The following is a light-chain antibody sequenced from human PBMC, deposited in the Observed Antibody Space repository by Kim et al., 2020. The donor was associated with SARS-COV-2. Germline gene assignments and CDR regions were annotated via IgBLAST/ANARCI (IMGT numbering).Light chain of an antibody. CDR3: QQFSKWPLT. CDR2: RAS. Sequence: EIVMTQSPATLSVSPGKRVTLSCRASQTVDRNLAWYQQKGGQPPRLLIYRASTRATDIPDRFSGSGSGTEFTLTIHSLRSEDSGNYYCQQFSKWPLTLGGGTKVDIK. V-gene: IGKV3-15*01. J-gene: IGKJ4*01. CDR1: QTVDRN.